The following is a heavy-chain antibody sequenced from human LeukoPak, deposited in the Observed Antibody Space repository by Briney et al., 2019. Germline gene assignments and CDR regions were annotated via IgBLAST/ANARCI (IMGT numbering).Heavy chain of an antibody. V-gene: IGHV4-38-2*02. CDR2: IFQSGNT. J-gene: IGHJ5*02. CDR3: ARDNRPYCSGGTCSSNWFDP. Sequence: SETLSLTCSVSGYSISSGYYWGWIRQPPGQGLEWIGSIFQSGNTYYNPSLKSRVTISVDTPKNQFSLRLTSVTAADTAVYFCARDNRPYCSGGTCSSNWFDPWGQGTLVIVSS. D-gene: IGHD2-15*01. CDR1: GYSISSGYY.